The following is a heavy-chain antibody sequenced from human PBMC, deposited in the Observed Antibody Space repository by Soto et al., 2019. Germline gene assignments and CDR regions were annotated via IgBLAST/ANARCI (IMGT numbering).Heavy chain of an antibody. CDR2: IDTSGNT. V-gene: IGHV4-4*07. Sequence: SETLSLTCTVSGGSISTYYWSWIRQPAGKGLEWIGRIDTSGNTNYNPSLKSRVTMSVDTSKEQFSLKLTSVTAADTAVYYCARYSSNWFQTEGMDVWGQGTTVTVSS. D-gene: IGHD6-13*01. CDR3: ARYSSNWFQTEGMDV. J-gene: IGHJ6*02. CDR1: GGSISTYY.